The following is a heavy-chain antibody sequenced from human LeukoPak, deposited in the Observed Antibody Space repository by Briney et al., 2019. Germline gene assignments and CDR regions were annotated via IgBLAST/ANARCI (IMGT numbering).Heavy chain of an antibody. Sequence: ASVKVSCKASGYTFTSYGISWVRQAPGQGLEWMGWISAYNGNTNYAQKLQGRVTMTTDTSTSTAYMELRSLRSDDTAVYYCARTYYDILTGYSLGSFDYWGQGTLVTVSS. J-gene: IGHJ4*02. CDR1: GYTFTSYG. V-gene: IGHV1-18*01. D-gene: IGHD3-9*01. CDR3: ARTYYDILTGYSLGSFDY. CDR2: ISAYNGNT.